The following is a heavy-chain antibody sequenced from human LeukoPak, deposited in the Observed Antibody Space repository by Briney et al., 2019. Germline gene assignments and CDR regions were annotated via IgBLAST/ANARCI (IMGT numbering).Heavy chain of an antibody. D-gene: IGHD2-2*01. CDR1: GYRFTDCY. V-gene: IGHV1-2*02. J-gene: IGHJ4*02. CDR3: ARELGFCSSTSCPLYHY. CDR2: INPNNGGT. Sequence: GASVKVSCKASGYRFTDCYVDWVRQAPGQGLEWMGWINPNNGGTNYAQKFYGRVTMTRVTSITTAYMELNRLTSDDTAAYYCARELGFCSSTSCPLYHYWGQGTLVTVS.